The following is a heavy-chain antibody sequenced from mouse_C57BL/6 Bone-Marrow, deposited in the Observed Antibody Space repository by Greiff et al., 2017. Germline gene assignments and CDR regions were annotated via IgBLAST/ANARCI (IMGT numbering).Heavy chain of an antibody. J-gene: IGHJ2*01. CDR3: ARDLSPPYYFDY. D-gene: IGHD6-1*01. CDR1: GYSITSGYY. V-gene: IGHV3-6*01. CDR2: ISYDGSN. Sequence: EVHLVESGPGLVKPSQSLSLTCSVTGYSITSGYYWNWIRQFPGNKLEWMGYISYDGSNNYNPSLKNRISITRDTSKNQFFLKLNSVTTEDTATYYCARDLSPPYYFDYWGQGTTLTVSS.